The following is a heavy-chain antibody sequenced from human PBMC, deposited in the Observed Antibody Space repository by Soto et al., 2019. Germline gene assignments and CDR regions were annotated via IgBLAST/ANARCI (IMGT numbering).Heavy chain of an antibody. CDR1: GFTFSAYA. V-gene: IGHV3-23*01. CDR3: AKANAAYDFWSGSYKGAPFDY. Sequence: PGGSLRLSCAASGFTFSAYAMSWVRQAPGKGLEWVSLISGRGRTSYYADSVKGRFTISRDNSQNTLYLQMNSLRAEDTAVYYCAKANAAYDFWSGSYKGAPFDYWGRGTLVTVSS. D-gene: IGHD3-3*01. CDR2: ISGRGRTS. J-gene: IGHJ4*02.